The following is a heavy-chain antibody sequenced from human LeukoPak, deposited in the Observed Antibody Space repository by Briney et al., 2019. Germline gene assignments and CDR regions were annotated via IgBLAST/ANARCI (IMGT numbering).Heavy chain of an antibody. V-gene: IGHV3-23*01. D-gene: IGHD3-3*01. CDR3: ASGGSMDV. Sequence: PGGSLRLSCAASGFTFSSYAMSWVRQAPGKGLEWVSAISGGSDSTYYADSVKGRFTISRDNAKNSLYLQMNSLRAEDTAVYYCASGGSMDVWGKGTTVTVSS. CDR1: GFTFSSYA. CDR2: ISGGSDST. J-gene: IGHJ6*04.